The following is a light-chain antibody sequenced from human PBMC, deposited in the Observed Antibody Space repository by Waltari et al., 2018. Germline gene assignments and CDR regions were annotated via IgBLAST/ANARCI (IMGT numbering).Light chain of an antibody. V-gene: IGKV3-20*01. CDR1: QSVSSSY. J-gene: IGKJ2*01. Sequence: SCRASQSVSSSYLAWYQQKPGQAPRLLIYGASSRATGIPDRFSGSGSGTDFTLTISRLEPEDFAVYYGQQYGSLYTFGQGTKLEIK. CDR2: GAS. CDR3: QQYGSLYT.